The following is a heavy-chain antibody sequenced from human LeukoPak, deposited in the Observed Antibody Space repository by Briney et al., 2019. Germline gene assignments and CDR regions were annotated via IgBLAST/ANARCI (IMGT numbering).Heavy chain of an antibody. V-gene: IGHV4-34*01. J-gene: IGHJ4*02. D-gene: IGHD3-3*01. CDR2: INHSGST. CDR1: GRSFSGYY. Sequence: SETLSLTCAVYGRSFSGYYWSRIRQPPGKGLEWIGEINHSGSTNYNPSLKSRVTISVDTSKNQFSLKLSSVTAADTAVYYCARGSYDFWSGYYEQIDFDYWGQGTLVTASS. CDR3: ARGSYDFWSGYYEQIDFDY.